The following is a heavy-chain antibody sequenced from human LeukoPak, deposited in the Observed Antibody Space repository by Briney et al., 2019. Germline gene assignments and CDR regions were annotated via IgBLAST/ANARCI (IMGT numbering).Heavy chain of an antibody. CDR2: FDPEDGET. CDR1: GYTLTELS. V-gene: IGHV1-24*01. D-gene: IGHD6-19*01. J-gene: IGHJ4*02. CDR3: ATGPPEQWLGWYFDY. Sequence: ASVKVSCTVSGYTLTELSMHWVRQAPGKGLEWMGGFDPEDGETIYAQKFQGRVTMTEDTSTDTAYMELSSLRSEDTAVYYCATGPPEQWLGWYFDYWGQGTLVTVSS.